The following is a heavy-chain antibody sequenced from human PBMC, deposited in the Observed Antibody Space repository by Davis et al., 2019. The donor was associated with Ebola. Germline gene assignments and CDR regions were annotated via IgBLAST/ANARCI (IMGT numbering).Heavy chain of an antibody. V-gene: IGHV1-69*05. CDR1: GGTFSSYA. CDR3: VRDLRGWGDFDY. J-gene: IGHJ4*02. Sequence: AASVKVSCKASGGTFSSYAISWVRQAPGQGLEWMGRIIPIFGAANYAQKFQGRVTMTRDTSTNTLYMELSSLTSGDTAVYYCVRDLRGWGDFDYWGQGTLVTVSS. CDR2: IIPIFGAA. D-gene: IGHD3-10*01.